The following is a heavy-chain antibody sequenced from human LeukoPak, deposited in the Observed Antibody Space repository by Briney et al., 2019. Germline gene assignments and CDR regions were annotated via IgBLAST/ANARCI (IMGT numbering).Heavy chain of an antibody. CDR3: ARGRGNNQSKYRKLRRYYFDY. CDR1: GYTFTSYD. V-gene: IGHV1-8*01. Sequence: GASVKVSCKAPGYTFTSYDINWVRQATGQGLEWMGWMNPNSGNTGYAQKFQGRVTMTRNTSISTAYMELSSLRSEDTAVYYCARGRGNNQSKYRKLRRYYFDYWGQGTLVTVSS. J-gene: IGHJ4*02. CDR2: MNPNSGNT. D-gene: IGHD2/OR15-2a*01.